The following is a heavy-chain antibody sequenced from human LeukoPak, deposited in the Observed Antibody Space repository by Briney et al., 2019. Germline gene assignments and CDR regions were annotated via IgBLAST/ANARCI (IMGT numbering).Heavy chain of an antibody. J-gene: IGHJ4*02. V-gene: IGHV4-30-4*01. CDR2: ISYSGST. D-gene: IGHD5-24*01. CDR1: GGSISSANYY. Sequence: SQTLSLTCTVSGGSISSANYYWNWVRQPPGKGLEWIGYISYSGSTHYNPSLKSRATISADTSKNQFSLKLTSMTAADTAVYHCARGGEGYNYVYWGQGTLVTVSS. CDR3: ARGGEGYNYVY.